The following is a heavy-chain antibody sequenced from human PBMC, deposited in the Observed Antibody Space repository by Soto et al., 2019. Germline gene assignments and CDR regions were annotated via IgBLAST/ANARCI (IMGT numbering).Heavy chain of an antibody. D-gene: IGHD4-4*01. J-gene: IGHJ6*02. CDR2: ISGSGIST. CDR1: GFTFSTYP. V-gene: IGHV3-23*01. CDR3: VEPPVITASYYYYDMDV. Sequence: PGGSLRLSCAASGFTFSTYPMSWVRQAPGKGLEWVSGISGSGISTYYTDSVEGRFTISRDNSKNTVFLQMNSLRDEDTAVYYCVEPPVITASYYYYDMDVWGQGTTVTVSS.